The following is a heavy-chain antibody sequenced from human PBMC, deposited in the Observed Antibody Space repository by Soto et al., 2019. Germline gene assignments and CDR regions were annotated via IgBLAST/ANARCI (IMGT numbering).Heavy chain of an antibody. J-gene: IGHJ4*02. CDR3: ARTLYSYGPRFDY. Sequence: PSETLSLTCAVYGGSFSDYYWIWIRQPPGKGLERIGEINHSGGTNYNPSLKSRVTISLDTSKNQFSLKLSSVTAADTAVYYCARTLYSYGPRFDYWGQGTLVTVSS. D-gene: IGHD5-18*01. V-gene: IGHV4-34*01. CDR1: GGSFSDYY. CDR2: INHSGGT.